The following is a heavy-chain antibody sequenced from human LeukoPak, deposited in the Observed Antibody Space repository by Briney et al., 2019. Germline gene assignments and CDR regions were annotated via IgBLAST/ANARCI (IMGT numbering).Heavy chain of an antibody. J-gene: IGHJ4*02. Sequence: SETLSLTCTVSGGSISSHYWSWIRQPPGKGLEWIGYIYHSGSTNYNPSLKSRVTISVDTSKNQFSLKLSSVTAADTAVYYCARYIAVAGTYYFDYWGQGTLVTVSS. V-gene: IGHV4-59*11. D-gene: IGHD6-19*01. CDR2: IYHSGST. CDR1: GGSISSHY. CDR3: ARYIAVAGTYYFDY.